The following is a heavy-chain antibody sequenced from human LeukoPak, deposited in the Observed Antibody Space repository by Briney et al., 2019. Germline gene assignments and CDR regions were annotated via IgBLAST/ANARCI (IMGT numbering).Heavy chain of an antibody. CDR3: ASGGHIDY. V-gene: IGHV3-7*05. Sequence: GGSLRLSCAASGLTFSRFWMSWVRQAPGKGLEWVANIKGDGSEKYYVDSVKGRFTISRDNVQNSLYLQVNSLRAEDTAVYYCASGGHIDYCGQGTVVTVSS. CDR2: IKGDGSEK. J-gene: IGHJ4*02. D-gene: IGHD3-16*01. CDR1: GLTFSRFW.